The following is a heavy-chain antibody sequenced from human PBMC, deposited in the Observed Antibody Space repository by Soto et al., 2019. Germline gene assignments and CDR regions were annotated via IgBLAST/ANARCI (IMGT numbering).Heavy chain of an antibody. CDR1: GFTFSSYG. Sequence: QVQLVESGGGVVQPGRSLRLSCAASGFTFSSYGMHWVRQAPGKGLEWVAVISYDGSNKYYADSVKGRFTISRDNSKNTLYLQMNSLRAEDTAVYYCAKDVYDYVWGSYRYSYYYYGMDVWGQGTTGTVSS. CDR3: AKDVYDYVWGSYRYSYYYYGMDV. J-gene: IGHJ6*02. D-gene: IGHD3-16*02. V-gene: IGHV3-30*18. CDR2: ISYDGSNK.